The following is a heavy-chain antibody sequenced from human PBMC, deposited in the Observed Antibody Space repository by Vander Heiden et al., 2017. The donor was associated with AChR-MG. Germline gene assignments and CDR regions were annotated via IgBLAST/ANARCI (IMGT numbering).Heavy chain of an antibody. CDR3: AGGRGVIDY. J-gene: IGHJ4*02. CDR1: GFSFGGQG. CDR2: ILYDGSKR. V-gene: IGHV3-30*03. D-gene: IGHD3-16*01. Sequence: QVQLVESGGGVVQPGKSLRLSCAASGFSFGGQGMLWVRQPPGKGLEWVAAILYDGSKRYYGDSVRGRFIISRDNSKNALYLQLNNLTTEDTALYYCAGGRGVIDYWGQGTLVTVSS.